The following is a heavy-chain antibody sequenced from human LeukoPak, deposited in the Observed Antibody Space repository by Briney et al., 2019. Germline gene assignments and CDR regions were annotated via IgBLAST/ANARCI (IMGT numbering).Heavy chain of an antibody. CDR3: ARLEDGGNLQYYFDY. J-gene: IGHJ4*02. D-gene: IGHD4-23*01. CDR1: GYTFTSYD. CDR2: MNPNSGNT. Sequence: ASVKVSCKASGYTFTSYDINWVRQATGQGLEWMGWMNPNSGNTGYAQKFQGRVTITRNTSISTAYMELSSLRSEGTAVYYCARLEDGGNLQYYFDYWGQGTLVTVSS. V-gene: IGHV1-8*03.